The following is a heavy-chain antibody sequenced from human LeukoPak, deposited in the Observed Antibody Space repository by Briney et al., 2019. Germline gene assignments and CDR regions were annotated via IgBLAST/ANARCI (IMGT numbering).Heavy chain of an antibody. D-gene: IGHD3-22*01. J-gene: IGHJ4*02. V-gene: IGHV4-34*01. CDR2: INHSGST. Sequence: SETLSLTCAVYGGSFSGYYWSWIRQPPGKGLEWIGEINHSGSTNYNPSLKSRVTISVDTSKNQFSLKLSSVTAADTAVYYCARARPYYYDSSGYFDYWGQGTLVTVSS. CDR3: ARARPYYYDSSGYFDY. CDR1: GGSFSGYY.